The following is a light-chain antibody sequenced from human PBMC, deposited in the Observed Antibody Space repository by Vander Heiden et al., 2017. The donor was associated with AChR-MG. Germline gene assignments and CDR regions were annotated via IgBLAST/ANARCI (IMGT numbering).Light chain of an antibody. J-gene: IGLJ2*01. CDR3: SSYTGSSTLLV. CDR1: SSDVGGYNL. V-gene: IGLV2-14*01. CDR2: DVS. Sequence: QSALTPPAPVSGSPGPSITISCTGTSSDVGGYNLVSWYQQHPGKAPKLMIYDVSKRPSGVSNRFSGSKSGNTASLTISGLQAEDEADYYCSSYTGSSTLLVFGGGTKLTVL.